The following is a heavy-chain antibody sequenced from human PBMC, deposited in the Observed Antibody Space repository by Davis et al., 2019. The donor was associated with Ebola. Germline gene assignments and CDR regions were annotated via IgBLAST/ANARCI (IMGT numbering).Heavy chain of an antibody. V-gene: IGHV3-53*04. Sequence: GGSLRLSCPASGFTVSSHYMSWVRQAPGKGLEWVSVIYSGGSTYYADSVKGRFPISRHNSKNTLYLKMNSLRAEDTAVYYCAADGGATQGFDYWGQGTVVTVSS. CDR3: AADGGATQGFDY. CDR2: IYSGGST. CDR1: GFTVSSHY. D-gene: IGHD1-26*01. J-gene: IGHJ4*02.